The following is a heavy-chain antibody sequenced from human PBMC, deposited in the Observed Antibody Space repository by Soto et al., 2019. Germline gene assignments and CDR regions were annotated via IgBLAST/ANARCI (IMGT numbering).Heavy chain of an antibody. J-gene: IGHJ4*02. D-gene: IGHD3-3*01. V-gene: IGHV4-39*01. CDR1: GGSVSSSSYY. Sequence: PSESLSLTGAVSGGSVSSSSYYWGWIRQPPGKGLEWIGSIYYSGSTYYNPSLKSRVTISVDTSKNQFSLKLSSVTAADTAVYYCARLGYDFWSGYYGVDYWGQGTLVTVSS. CDR3: ARLGYDFWSGYYGVDY. CDR2: IYYSGST.